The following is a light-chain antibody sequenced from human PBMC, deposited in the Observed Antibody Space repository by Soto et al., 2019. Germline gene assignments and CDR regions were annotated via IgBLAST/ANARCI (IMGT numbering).Light chain of an antibody. Sequence: EIVLTQSPGTLSSSPGERATLSCRASQSVSSTYLAWYQQRPGQAPRLLIYGTSRRASGIPDRFSGSGSGTDFTLIINRLEPEDFAVYFCQHFGNSRWTFGQGTRVEFK. CDR2: GTS. V-gene: IGKV3-20*01. CDR1: QSVSSTY. CDR3: QHFGNSRWT. J-gene: IGKJ1*01.